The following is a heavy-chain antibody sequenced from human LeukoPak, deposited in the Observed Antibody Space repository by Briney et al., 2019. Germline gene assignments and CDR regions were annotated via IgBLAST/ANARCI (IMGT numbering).Heavy chain of an antibody. D-gene: IGHD1/OR15-1a*01. CDR2: IYPGDSDT. CDR1: GYSFTSYW. J-gene: IGHJ4*02. V-gene: IGHV5-51*01. CDR3: ATSESQTRFDY. Sequence: GESLKISCKGSGYSFTSYWIGWVCQMPGKGLEWMRIIYPGDSDTRYSPSFQGQVTISADKSISTAYLQWSSLKASDTAMYYCATSESQTRFDYWGQGTLVTVSS.